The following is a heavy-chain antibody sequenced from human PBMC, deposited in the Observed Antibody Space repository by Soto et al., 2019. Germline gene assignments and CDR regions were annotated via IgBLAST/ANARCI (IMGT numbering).Heavy chain of an antibody. J-gene: IGHJ4*02. V-gene: IGHV3-23*01. CDR3: AKDAPLVLMVYADGGTDY. D-gene: IGHD2-8*01. CDR1: GFTFSSYA. Sequence: VQLLESGGGLVQPGGSLRLSCAASGFTFSSYAMSWVRQAPGKGLEWVSAISGSGGSTYYADSVKGRFTISRDNSKNTLYLQMNSLRAEDTAVYYCAKDAPLVLMVYADGGTDYWGQGTLVTVSS. CDR2: ISGSGGST.